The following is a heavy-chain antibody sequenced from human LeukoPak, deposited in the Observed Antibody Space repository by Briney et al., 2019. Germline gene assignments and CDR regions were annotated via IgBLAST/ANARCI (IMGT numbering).Heavy chain of an antibody. J-gene: IGHJ3*02. CDR3: ARRLYCSGTSCYTGPDAFDI. D-gene: IGHD2-2*02. Sequence: GGSLRLSCAGSGFTFSSYGMHWVRQAPGKGLEWVAFIRYEGSNKYYADSVKGRFTISRDNSKNALYLQMNSLRAEDTAVYYCARRLYCSGTSCYTGPDAFDIWGQGTMVTVSS. CDR1: GFTFSSYG. CDR2: IRYEGSNK. V-gene: IGHV3-30*02.